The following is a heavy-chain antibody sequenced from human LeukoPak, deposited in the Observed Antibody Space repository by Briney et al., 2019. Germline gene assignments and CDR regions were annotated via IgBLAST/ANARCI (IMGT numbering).Heavy chain of an antibody. CDR1: GFIFSDYD. CDR3: ARRKIDYGDFDY. Sequence: GGSQRLSCTASGFIFSDYDMEWVRQAPGKGLEWISHISRSSNTIYYADSVKGRFTTSRDNAKNSLYLELNNLRAEDTAVYFCARRKIDYGDFDYWGQGTLVTVSS. CDR2: ISRSSNTI. J-gene: IGHJ4*02. D-gene: IGHD4-17*01. V-gene: IGHV3-48*01.